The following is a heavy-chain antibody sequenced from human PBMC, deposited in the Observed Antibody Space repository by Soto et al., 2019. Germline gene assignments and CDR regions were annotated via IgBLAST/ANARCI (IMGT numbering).Heavy chain of an antibody. D-gene: IGHD6-19*01. V-gene: IGHV4-30-4*01. CDR2: IYYSGST. Sequence: SETLSLTCTVSGGSISSGDYYWSWIRQPPGEGLEWIGYIYYSGSTYYNPSLKSRVTISVDTSKNQFSLKLSSVTAADTAVYYCARDHSSGWYKQEVHYWGQGTLVTVSS. CDR1: GGSISSGDYY. J-gene: IGHJ4*02. CDR3: ARDHSSGWYKQEVHY.